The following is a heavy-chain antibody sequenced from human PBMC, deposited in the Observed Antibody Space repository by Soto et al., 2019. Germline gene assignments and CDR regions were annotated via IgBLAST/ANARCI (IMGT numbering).Heavy chain of an antibody. CDR3: ARDNRLGSQLNGMDV. CDR2: IYYSGST. V-gene: IGHV4-31*03. CDR1: GGSISSGGYY. Sequence: QVQLQESGPGLVKPSQTLSLTCTVSGGSISSGGYYWSWIRQHPGKGLEWIGYIYYSGSTYYNPSLKSRVTISVDTSKNQFSLRLSSVTAADTAVYYCARDNRLGSQLNGMDVWGQGTTVTVSS. J-gene: IGHJ6*02. D-gene: IGHD6-19*01.